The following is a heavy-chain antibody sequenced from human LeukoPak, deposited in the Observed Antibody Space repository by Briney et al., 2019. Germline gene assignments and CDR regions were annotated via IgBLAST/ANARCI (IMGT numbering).Heavy chain of an antibody. D-gene: IGHD6-19*01. CDR2: IYTSGST. J-gene: IGHJ4*02. CDR1: GGSISSYY. V-gene: IGHV4-4*07. CDR3: ARDPNSSGWYEGDY. Sequence: PSETLSLTCTVSGGSISSYYWSWIRQPAGKGLEWIGRIYTSGSTNYNPSLKSRVTMSVDTSKNQFSLKLSSVTAADTAVYYCARDPNSSGWYEGDYWGQGTLVTVSS.